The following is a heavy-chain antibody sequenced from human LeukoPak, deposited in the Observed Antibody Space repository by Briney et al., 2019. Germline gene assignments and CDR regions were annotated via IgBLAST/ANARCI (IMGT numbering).Heavy chain of an antibody. J-gene: IGHJ6*02. CDR3: ARDLGVAYSSSSYYYYYGMDV. Sequence: TGGSLRLSCAASGFTVSSNYMSWVRQAPGKGLEWVSVIYSGGSTYYADSVKGRFTISRHNSKNTLYPQMNSLRAEDTAVYYCARDLGVAYSSSSYYYYYGMDVWGQGTTVTVSS. CDR2: IYSGGST. V-gene: IGHV3-53*04. CDR1: GFTVSSNY. D-gene: IGHD6-6*01.